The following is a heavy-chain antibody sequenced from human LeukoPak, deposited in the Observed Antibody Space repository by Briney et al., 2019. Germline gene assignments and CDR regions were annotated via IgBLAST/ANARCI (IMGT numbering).Heavy chain of an antibody. CDR3: ARLRRDTPRFLFDY. Sequence: SETLSLTCTVSGGSISSSSYYWGWIRQPPGKGLEWIGSIYYSESTYYNLSLKSRVTISVDTSKNQFSLKLSSVTAADTAVYYCARLRRDTPRFLFDYWGQGTLVTVSS. J-gene: IGHJ4*02. D-gene: IGHD2-15*01. CDR1: GGSISSSSYY. CDR2: IYYSEST. V-gene: IGHV4-39*01.